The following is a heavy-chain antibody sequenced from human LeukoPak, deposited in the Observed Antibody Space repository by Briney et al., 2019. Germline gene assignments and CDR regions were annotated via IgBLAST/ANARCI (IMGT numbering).Heavy chain of an antibody. CDR2: INPNSGGT. Sequence: ASVKVSCKASGYTFTGYYMYWVRQAPGQGLEWMGWINPNSGGTNYAQKFQGRVTMTRDTSISTAYMELSRLRSDDTAVYYCARVGGSNQLLPDYWGQGTLVTVSS. CDR3: ARVGGSNQLLPDY. CDR1: GYTFTGYY. D-gene: IGHD2-2*01. J-gene: IGHJ4*02. V-gene: IGHV1-2*02.